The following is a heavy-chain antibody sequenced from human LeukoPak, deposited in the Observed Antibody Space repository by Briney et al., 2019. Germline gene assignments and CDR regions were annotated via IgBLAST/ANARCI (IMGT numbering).Heavy chain of an antibody. CDR3: ARDKQWPPGDAFDI. CDR1: GFTFSSYW. J-gene: IGHJ3*02. CDR2: IKQDGSEK. V-gene: IGHV3-7*01. Sequence: PGGSLRLSCAASGFTFSSYWMSWVRQAPGKGLEWVANIKQDGSEKCYVDSVKGRFTISRDNAKNSLYLQMNSLRAEDTAVYYCARDKQWPPGDAFDIWGQGTMVTVSS. D-gene: IGHD6-19*01.